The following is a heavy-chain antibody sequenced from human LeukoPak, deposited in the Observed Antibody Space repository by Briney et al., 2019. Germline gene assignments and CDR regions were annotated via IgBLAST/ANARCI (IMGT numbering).Heavy chain of an antibody. Sequence: GGSLRLSCVASGFTLSSYAMHWVRQAPGKGLEWVAVISYDGSYKEYADSVKGRFTISRDNSKNTLYLQVNSLRAEDTAVYYCARSVVVLPAGITSYHFDYWGQGTLVTVSS. CDR1: GFTLSSYA. J-gene: IGHJ4*02. CDR3: ARSVVVLPAGITSYHFDY. V-gene: IGHV3-30-3*01. CDR2: ISYDGSYK. D-gene: IGHD2-2*01.